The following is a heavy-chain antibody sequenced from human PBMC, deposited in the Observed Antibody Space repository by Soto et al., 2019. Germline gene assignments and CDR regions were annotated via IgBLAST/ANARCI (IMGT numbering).Heavy chain of an antibody. CDR2: TYSGGST. Sequence: PGGSLRLSCAASGFTVRSTYMSWVRQAPGKGLEWVSVTYSGGSTYYAGSVKGRFTISRDNSKNTLYLQMNSLRAEDTAVYYCARSGYSYGTFDYWCQGTLVTVSS. J-gene: IGHJ4*02. CDR1: GFTVRSTY. V-gene: IGHV3-53*01. CDR3: ARSGYSYGTFDY. D-gene: IGHD5-18*01.